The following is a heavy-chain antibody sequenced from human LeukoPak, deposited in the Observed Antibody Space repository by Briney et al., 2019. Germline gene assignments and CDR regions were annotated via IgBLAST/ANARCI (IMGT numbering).Heavy chain of an antibody. CDR2: IYSGGST. CDR3: ARGTGQLVGGLFDY. CDR1: GFTFDDYA. V-gene: IGHV3-53*01. D-gene: IGHD6-6*01. J-gene: IGHJ4*02. Sequence: GGSLRLSCAASGFTFDDYAMHWVRQAPGKGLEWVSVIYSGGSTYYADSVKGRFTISRDNSKNTLYLQMNSLRAEDTAVYYCARGTGQLVGGLFDYWGQGTLVTVSS.